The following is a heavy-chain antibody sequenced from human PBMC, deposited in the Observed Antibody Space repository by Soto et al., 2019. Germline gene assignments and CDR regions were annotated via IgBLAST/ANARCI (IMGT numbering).Heavy chain of an antibody. CDR2: ISAYNGNT. V-gene: IGHV1-18*01. CDR3: ARGGVGYCSGGSCPTTWLDP. D-gene: IGHD2-15*01. J-gene: IGHJ5*02. CDR1: GYTFTSYG. Sequence: GASVKVSCKASGYTFTSYGISWVRQAPGQGLEWMGWISAYNGNTDYAQNLQGRVTMATDSSTRTAYMKLRSLRSDDTAVYYCARGGVGYCSGGSCPTTWLDPWGQGTQVTVSS.